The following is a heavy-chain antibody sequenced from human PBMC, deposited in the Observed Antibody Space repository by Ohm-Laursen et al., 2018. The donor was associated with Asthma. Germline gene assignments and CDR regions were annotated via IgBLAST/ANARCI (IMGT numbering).Heavy chain of an antibody. CDR2: ISWNSGGI. D-gene: IGHD5-12*01. CDR1: GFTFDDYG. CDR3: TKGRLSIVGTNFDY. J-gene: IGHJ4*02. Sequence: RSLRLSCAASGFTFDDYGMHWVRQAPGRGLEWVSGISWNSGGIGYADSVKGRFTISRDNAKSSLYLQMNSLRPDDTAFYYCTKGRLSIVGTNFDYWGQGTQVTVSS. V-gene: IGHV3-9*01.